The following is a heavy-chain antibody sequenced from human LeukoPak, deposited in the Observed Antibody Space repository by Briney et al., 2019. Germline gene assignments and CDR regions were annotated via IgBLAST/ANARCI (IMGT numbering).Heavy chain of an antibody. Sequence: SQTLSLTCAISGDSVSNNDGAWNWTRQSPSRGLEWLGRTYYRSQWYNDYARSVMSRISVDPDTSKNQFSLQLRSVTPDDTAVYYCAGGYAFDVWGQGTTVIVSS. CDR3: AGGYAFDV. CDR2: TYYRSQWYN. J-gene: IGHJ3*01. CDR1: GDSVSNNDGA. V-gene: IGHV6-1*01.